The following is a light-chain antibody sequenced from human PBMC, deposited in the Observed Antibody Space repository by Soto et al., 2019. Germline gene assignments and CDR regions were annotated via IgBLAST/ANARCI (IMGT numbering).Light chain of an antibody. CDR2: EVR. Sequence: QSALTQPASVSGSPGQSTTISCSGTISDVGGNNYVSWYQPHPGTAPKVIIYEVRKWPSGVSNRFSGSKSGNTASLTISGLQAEDEADYYCSSYTSSGTWVFGGGTKLTVL. CDR1: ISDVGGNNY. CDR3: SSYTSSGTWV. V-gene: IGLV2-14*01. J-gene: IGLJ3*02.